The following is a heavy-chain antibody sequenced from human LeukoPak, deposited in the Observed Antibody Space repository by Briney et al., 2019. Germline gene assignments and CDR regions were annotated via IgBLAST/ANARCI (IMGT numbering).Heavy chain of an antibody. CDR2: IIPIFGTA. Sequence: SVKVSCKASGDTLSRYAISWARQAPGQGLEWMGGIIPIFGTANYAQKLQGRVTITADESTSTAYMELSSLRSEDTAVYYCARVSAAGFDYWGQGTLVTVSS. V-gene: IGHV1-69*01. CDR1: GDTLSRYA. D-gene: IGHD6-13*01. J-gene: IGHJ4*02. CDR3: ARVSAAGFDY.